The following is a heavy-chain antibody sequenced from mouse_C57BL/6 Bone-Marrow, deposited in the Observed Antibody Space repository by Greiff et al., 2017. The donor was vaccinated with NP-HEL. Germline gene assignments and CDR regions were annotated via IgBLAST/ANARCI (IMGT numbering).Heavy chain of an antibody. CDR3: TRNYGNYGFDY. CDR2: ISSGGDYI. J-gene: IGHJ2*01. CDR1: GFTFSSYA. D-gene: IGHD2-1*01. Sequence: EVKLVESGEGLVKPGGSLKLSCAASGFTFSSYAMSWVRQTPEKRLEWVAYISSGGDYIYYADTVKGRFTISRDNARNTLYLQMSSLKSEDTAMYYCTRNYGNYGFDYWGQGTTLTVSS. V-gene: IGHV5-9-1*02.